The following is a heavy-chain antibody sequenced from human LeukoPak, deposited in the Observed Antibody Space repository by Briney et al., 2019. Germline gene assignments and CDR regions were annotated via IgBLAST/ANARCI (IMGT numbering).Heavy chain of an antibody. CDR2: IYYSGTN. V-gene: IGHV4-39*01. Sequence: SETLSLTCTVSGGSISSSNYHWGWIRQPPGRGLEWIGTIYYSGTNYYNPSLKSPVTISVDTSKNQFSLKLSSMTAADTAVYYCARLTVGATAVDCWGQGTLVTVSS. CDR3: ARLTVGATAVDC. D-gene: IGHD1-26*01. J-gene: IGHJ4*02. CDR1: GGSISSSNYH.